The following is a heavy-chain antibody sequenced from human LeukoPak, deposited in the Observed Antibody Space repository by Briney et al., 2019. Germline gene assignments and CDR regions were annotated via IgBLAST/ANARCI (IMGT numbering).Heavy chain of an antibody. CDR2: IYTSGST. J-gene: IGHJ3*02. CDR3: ARTLNLYGDYRGIAFDI. V-gene: IGHV4-4*07. Sequence: SETLSLTCTVSGGSISSYYWSWIRQPAGKGLEWIGRIYTSGSTNYNPSPKSRVTISVDTSKNQFSLKLSSVTAADTAVYYCARTLNLYGDYRGIAFDIWGQGTMVTVSS. CDR1: GGSISSYY. D-gene: IGHD4-17*01.